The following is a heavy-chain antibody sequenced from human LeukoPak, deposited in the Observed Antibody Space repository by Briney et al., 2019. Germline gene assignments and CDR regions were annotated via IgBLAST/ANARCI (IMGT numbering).Heavy chain of an antibody. V-gene: IGHV3-23*01. D-gene: IGHD5-24*01. CDR2: ISGSGGST. CDR1: GFTFSSYA. J-gene: IGHJ4*02. CDR3: ATSGRRWLQLGYFDY. Sequence: GGSLRLSCAASGFTFSSYAMSWVRQAPGKGLEWVSAISGSGGSTYYADSVKGRFTISRDNSKNTLYLQMNSLRAEDTAVYYCATSGRRWLQLGYFDYWGQGTLVTVSS.